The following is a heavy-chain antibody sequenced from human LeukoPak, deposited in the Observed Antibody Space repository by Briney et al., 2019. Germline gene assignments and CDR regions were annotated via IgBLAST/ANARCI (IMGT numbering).Heavy chain of an antibody. D-gene: IGHD6-13*01. Sequence: KSSETLSLTCTVSGGSISSYYWSWIRQPPGKELEWIGYIYYSGSTSYNPSLKSRVTISVDTSKSQFSLRLSSVTAADTAVYYCARVGSSWGYFDYWGQGTLVTVSS. CDR1: GGSISSYY. CDR3: ARVGSSWGYFDY. CDR2: IYYSGST. V-gene: IGHV4-59*01. J-gene: IGHJ4*02.